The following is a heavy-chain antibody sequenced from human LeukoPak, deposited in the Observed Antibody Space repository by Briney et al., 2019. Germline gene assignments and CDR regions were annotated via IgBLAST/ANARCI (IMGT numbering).Heavy chain of an antibody. D-gene: IGHD7-27*01. J-gene: IGHJ3*02. V-gene: IGHV4-39*01. Sequence: PSETLSLICTVSGDPISSSGYYWAWIRQPPGEGLEWIANVYYTGSSYYNPSLKSRVTISVDTSKNQFSLRVISVTAADTAVYYCARFVTGDGAFDIWGQGTMVTVSS. CDR3: ARFVTGDGAFDI. CDR2: VYYTGSS. CDR1: GDPISSSGYY.